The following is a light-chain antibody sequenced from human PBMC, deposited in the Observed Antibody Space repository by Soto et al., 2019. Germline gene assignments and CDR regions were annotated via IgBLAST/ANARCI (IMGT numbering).Light chain of an antibody. CDR2: EGN. V-gene: IGLV2-23*01. CDR1: SSDVGSYNL. J-gene: IGLJ1*01. Sequence: QSALTQPASVSGSPGQSITISCTGTSSDVGSYNLVSWYQQHPDKAPKLMISEGNKRPSGVSNRFSGSKSGNTASLTISGLQAEDEADYYCFSYAGSNTYVFGTGTKVTVL. CDR3: FSYAGSNTYV.